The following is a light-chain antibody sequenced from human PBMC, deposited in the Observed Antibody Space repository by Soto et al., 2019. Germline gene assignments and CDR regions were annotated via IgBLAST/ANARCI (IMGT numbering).Light chain of an antibody. CDR2: AAS. Sequence: DIQMTQSPSSLSASVGGRGTITCRASQSISSYLNWYQQKPGKAPKLLIYAASSLQSGVPSRFSGSGSVTDFTPTTSSLQPADFATYYCQHSYSTPLPLGQGTKADIK. CDR3: QHSYSTPLP. J-gene: IGKJ1*01. V-gene: IGKV1-39*01. CDR1: QSISSY.